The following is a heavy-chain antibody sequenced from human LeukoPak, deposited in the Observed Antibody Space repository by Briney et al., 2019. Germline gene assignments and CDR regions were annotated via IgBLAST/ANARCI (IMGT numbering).Heavy chain of an antibody. J-gene: IGHJ4*02. V-gene: IGHV3-7*01. D-gene: IGHD2-15*01. Sequence: GGSLRLSCAASGFTFSSYAMNWVRQAPGKGLEWVANIKQDGSEKYYVDSVKGRFTISRDNAKNSLYPQMNSLGAEDTAVYYCARDYRGYRAPYYFDYWGQGTLVTVSS. CDR1: GFTFSSYA. CDR3: ARDYRGYRAPYYFDY. CDR2: IKQDGSEK.